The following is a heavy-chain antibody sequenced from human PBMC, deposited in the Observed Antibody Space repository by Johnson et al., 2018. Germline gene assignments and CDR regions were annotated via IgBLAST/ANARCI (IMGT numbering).Heavy chain of an antibody. D-gene: IGHD3-3*01. CDR1: GGSISSNY. J-gene: IGHJ1*01. CDR3: ARHWRY. Sequence: QVQLQESGPGLVKPSETLSLTCTVYGGSISSNYWVWIRQPPGKGLEWIGSVYYTGTTYYNPSLKSRVTISVDTSKNQFSLRLGSVTAAGTAGYYCARHWRYWGQGTLVTVSS. V-gene: IGHV4-39*01. CDR2: VYYTGTT.